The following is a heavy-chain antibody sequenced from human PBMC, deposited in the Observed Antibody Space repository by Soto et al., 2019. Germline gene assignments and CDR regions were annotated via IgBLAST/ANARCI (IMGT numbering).Heavy chain of an antibody. Sequence: PSETLSLTCSVSGRSMSSNYWSWIRQSPDKGLEWLGYVFYGGTDYNPSLGGRVSMSVETSKSQFSLKLTSVTVADTAVYYCASYTGALYFESWGPGILATVSS. D-gene: IGHD3-10*01. CDR2: VFYGGT. J-gene: IGHJ4*02. V-gene: IGHV4-59*01. CDR3: ASYTGALYFES. CDR1: GRSMSSNY.